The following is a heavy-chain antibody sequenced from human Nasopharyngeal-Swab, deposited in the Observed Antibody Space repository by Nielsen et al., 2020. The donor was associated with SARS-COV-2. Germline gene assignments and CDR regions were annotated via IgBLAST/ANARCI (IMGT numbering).Heavy chain of an antibody. D-gene: IGHD3-22*01. CDR3: ARGPTYDSSGYYQEYFDY. Sequence: WVRQAPGQGLEWMGIINPSGGSTSYAQKFQGRVTMTRDTSTSTVYMELSSLRSEDTAVYYCARGPTYDSSGYYQEYFDYWGQGTLVTVSS. J-gene: IGHJ4*02. CDR2: INPSGGST. V-gene: IGHV1-46*01.